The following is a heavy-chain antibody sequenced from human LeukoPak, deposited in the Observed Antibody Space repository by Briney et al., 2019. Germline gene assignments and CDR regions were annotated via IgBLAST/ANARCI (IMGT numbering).Heavy chain of an antibody. CDR2: TYYRSKWYN. Sequence: SQTLSLTRAISGDSVSSNSAAWNWIRQSPSRGLEWLGRTYYRSKWYNDYAVSVKSRITINPDTSKNQFSLQLSSVTAADTAVYYCARQGRVWQQLVNWGQGTLVTVSS. J-gene: IGHJ4*02. CDR1: GDSVSSNSAA. D-gene: IGHD6-13*01. V-gene: IGHV6-1*01. CDR3: ARQGRVWQQLVN.